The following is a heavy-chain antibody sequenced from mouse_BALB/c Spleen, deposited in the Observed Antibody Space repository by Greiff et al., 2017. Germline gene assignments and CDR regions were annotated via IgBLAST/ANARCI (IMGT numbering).Heavy chain of an antibody. J-gene: IGHJ4*01. D-gene: IGHD2-14*01. CDR3: ARGDYRYYAMDY. CDR2: IYPYNGGT. CDR1: GYTFTDYN. Sequence: EVQLQQSGPELVKPGASVKISCKASGYTFTDYNMHWVKQSHGKSLEWIGYIYPYNGGTGYNQKFKSKATLTVDNSSSTAYMELRSLTSEDSAVYYCARGDYRYYAMDYWGQGTSVTVSS. V-gene: IGHV1S29*02.